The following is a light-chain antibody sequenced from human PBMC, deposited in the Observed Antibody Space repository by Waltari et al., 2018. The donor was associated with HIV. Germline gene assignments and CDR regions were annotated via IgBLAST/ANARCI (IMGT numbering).Light chain of an antibody. Sequence: SYEPTQAPSVSVSPGQTDRITCSGTILPYKYPFWYHEKSGQAPGAVTNDGDKRHSGIPGGFSFSRAGTTATLTITGGLVDDEGDDYSYSPDSRGKGGFGGGTKLTVV. CDR1: ILPYKY. V-gene: IGLV3-10*01. CDR2: DGD. CDR3: YSPDSRGKGG. J-gene: IGLJ3*02.